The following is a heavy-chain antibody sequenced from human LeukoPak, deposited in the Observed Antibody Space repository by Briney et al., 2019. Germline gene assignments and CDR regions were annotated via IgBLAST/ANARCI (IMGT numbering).Heavy chain of an antibody. D-gene: IGHD1-26*01. V-gene: IGHV1-69*13. CDR1: GGTFSSYA. J-gene: IGHJ6*03. CDR3: ARYGWELHNHYYYYYYMDV. Sequence: ASVKVSCKASGGTFSSYAISWVRQAPGQGLEWMGGIIPIFGTANYAQKFQGRVTITADESTSTAYMELSSLRSEDTAVYYCARYGWELHNHYYYYYYMDVWGKGTTVTVSS. CDR2: IIPIFGTA.